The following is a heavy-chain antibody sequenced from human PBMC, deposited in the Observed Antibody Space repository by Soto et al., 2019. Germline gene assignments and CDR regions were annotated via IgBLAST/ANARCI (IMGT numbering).Heavy chain of an antibody. Sequence: ASVKLSFKASGYPLTDYYTNWLRQARGQELECMGIINPSGGNTYYAQKFQGRVAMTRDTSTSTVYMELSSLRSEDTAVDYCARGGDSGSYYNAIYYYGMDVWGQGTTVTVSS. CDR2: INPSGGNT. D-gene: IGHD3-10*01. CDR1: GYPLTDYY. CDR3: ARGGDSGSYYNAIYYYGMDV. V-gene: IGHV1-46*01. J-gene: IGHJ6*02.